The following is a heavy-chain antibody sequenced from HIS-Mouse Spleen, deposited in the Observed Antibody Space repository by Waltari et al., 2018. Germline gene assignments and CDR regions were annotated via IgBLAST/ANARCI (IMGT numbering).Heavy chain of an antibody. CDR2: IYYSGST. J-gene: IGHJ2*01. Sequence: QLPLQESGPGLVKPSETLSLTCTVSGCPISSSSYYWGWIRKAPGKGLECIGCIYYSGSTYYNPYLKSRVTISVDTSKNQFSLKLSSVTAADTAVYYCAREIPYSSSWYDWYFDLWGRGTLVTVSS. V-gene: IGHV4-39*07. CDR1: GCPISSSSYY. D-gene: IGHD6-13*01. CDR3: AREIPYSSSWYDWYFDL.